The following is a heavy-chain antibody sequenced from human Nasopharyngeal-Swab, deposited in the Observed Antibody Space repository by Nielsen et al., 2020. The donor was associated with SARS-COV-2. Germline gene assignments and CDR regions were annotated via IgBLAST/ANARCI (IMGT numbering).Heavy chain of an antibody. D-gene: IGHD3-9*01. J-gene: IGHJ4*02. CDR3: ARGDIWPRRTGVDY. CDR2: ISAYNGNT. Sequence: ASVKVSCKASGYTFTSYGISWVRQAPGQGLEWMGWISAYNGNTNYAQKFQGRVTMTRNTSISTAYMELSSLRSEDTAVYYCARGDIWPRRTGVDYWGQGTLVTVSS. V-gene: IGHV1-18*01. CDR1: GYTFTSYG.